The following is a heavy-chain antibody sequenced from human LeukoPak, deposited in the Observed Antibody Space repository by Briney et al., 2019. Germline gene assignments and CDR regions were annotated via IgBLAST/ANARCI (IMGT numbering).Heavy chain of an antibody. CDR1: GYSISSGYY. CDR3: ARVDSSGWPLRAEYFQE. CDR2: IYHSGST. J-gene: IGHJ1*01. V-gene: IGHV4-38-2*02. D-gene: IGHD6-25*01. Sequence: SETLSLTCTVSGYSISSGYYWGWIRQPPGKGLEWIGSIYHSGSTYYNSSLKSRVTISVDTSKNQFSLKLSSVTAADTAVYYCARVDSSGWPLRAEYFQEWGQGTLVTVSS.